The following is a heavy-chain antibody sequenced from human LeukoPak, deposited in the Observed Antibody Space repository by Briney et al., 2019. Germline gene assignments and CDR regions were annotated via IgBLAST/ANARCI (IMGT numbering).Heavy chain of an antibody. Sequence: VASVKVSCKASGYTFSDYSIIWVRQAPGQGLEWMGWVNTNIGNPTYDQGFTGRFVFSLDTSVSTAYLQISSLKAEDTAVYYCARARISDLYYYYYALDVWGQGTTVTVSS. CDR1: GYTFSDYS. V-gene: IGHV7-4-1*02. J-gene: IGHJ6*02. CDR2: VNTNIGNP. D-gene: IGHD3-3*02. CDR3: ARARISDLYYYYYALDV.